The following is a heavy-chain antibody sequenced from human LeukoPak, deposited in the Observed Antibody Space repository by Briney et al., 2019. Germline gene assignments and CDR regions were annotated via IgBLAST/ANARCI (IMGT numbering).Heavy chain of an antibody. CDR1: GYSISSGYY. V-gene: IGHV4-38-2*02. CDR3: ARYGLYYYYYMDV. D-gene: IGHD4-17*01. J-gene: IGHJ6*03. CDR2: IYHSGST. Sequence: PSETLSLTCTVSGYSISSGYYWGWIRQPPGKGLEWIGSIYHSGSTYYNPSLESRVSISVDTSKNQFSLKLSSVTAADTAVYYCARYGLYYYYYMDVWGKGTTVTVSS.